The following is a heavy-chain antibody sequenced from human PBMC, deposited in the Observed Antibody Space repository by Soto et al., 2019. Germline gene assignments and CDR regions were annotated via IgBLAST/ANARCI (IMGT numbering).Heavy chain of an antibody. V-gene: IGHV4-59*01. D-gene: IGHD6-13*01. Sequence: SETLSLTCTVSGGSISSYYWSWIRQPPGKGLEWIGYIYYSGSTNYNPSLKSRVTISVDTSKNQYSLKLSSVTAADTAVYNCARGIEAAAEPFDYWGQGTLVTVSS. CDR2: IYYSGST. CDR1: GGSISSYY. J-gene: IGHJ4*02. CDR3: ARGIEAAAEPFDY.